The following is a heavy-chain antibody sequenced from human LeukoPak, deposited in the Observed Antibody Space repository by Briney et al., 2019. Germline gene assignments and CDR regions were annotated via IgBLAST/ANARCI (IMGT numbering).Heavy chain of an antibody. V-gene: IGHV1-18*01. CDR1: GYTFTIYG. Sequence: GASVKVSCKASGYTFTIYGISWVRQAPGQGLEWMGWISAYNGNTNYVQKLQGRVTMTTDTSTSTAYMELRSLRSDDTAVYYCARGGEAYCSSTSCSRFDYWGQGTLVTVSS. CDR3: ARGGEAYCSSTSCSRFDY. J-gene: IGHJ4*02. CDR2: ISAYNGNT. D-gene: IGHD2-2*01.